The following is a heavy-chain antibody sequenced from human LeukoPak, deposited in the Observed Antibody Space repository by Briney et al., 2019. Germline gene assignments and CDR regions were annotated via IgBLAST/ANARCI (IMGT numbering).Heavy chain of an antibody. CDR2: ISSSSSTI. J-gene: IGHJ3*02. CDR1: GFTFSSYS. D-gene: IGHD3-22*01. V-gene: IGHV3-48*01. CDR3: ARASEWLLLRAFDI. Sequence: GGSLRLSCAASGFTFSSYSMNWVRQAPGKGLEWVSYISSSSSTIYYADSVKGRFTISRDNAKNSLYLQMNSLRAEDTAVYYCARASEWLLLRAFDIWGQGTMVTVSS.